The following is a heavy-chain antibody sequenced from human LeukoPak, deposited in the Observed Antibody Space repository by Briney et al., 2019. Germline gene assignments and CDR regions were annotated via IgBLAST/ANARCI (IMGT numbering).Heavy chain of an antibody. CDR2: INHSGST. J-gene: IGHJ4*02. CDR1: GGSFSGYY. V-gene: IGHV4-34*01. D-gene: IGHD2-21*02. Sequence: SETLSLTCAVYGGSFSGYYWSWIRQPPGKGLEWIGEINHSGSTNYNPSLKSRVTISVDTSKNQFSLKLSSVTAADTAVYYCARVPTRPEFCGGDCYQYYFDYWGQGTLVTVSS. CDR3: ARVPTRPEFCGGDCYQYYFDY.